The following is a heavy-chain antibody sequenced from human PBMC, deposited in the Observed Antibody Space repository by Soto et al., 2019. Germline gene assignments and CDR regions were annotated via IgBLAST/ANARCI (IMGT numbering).Heavy chain of an antibody. V-gene: IGHV3-23*01. D-gene: IGHD6-19*01. CDR1: GFTFSSYA. CDR3: AGGWGIAVAGIDY. J-gene: IGHJ4*02. CDR2: ISGTGGST. Sequence: RLSCAASGFTFSSYAMSWVRQAPGKGLEWVSVISGTGGSTHYADSVKGRFTISRDNSKNTLHLQMNSLRAEDTAIYYCAGGWGIAVAGIDYWGQGTLVTVSS.